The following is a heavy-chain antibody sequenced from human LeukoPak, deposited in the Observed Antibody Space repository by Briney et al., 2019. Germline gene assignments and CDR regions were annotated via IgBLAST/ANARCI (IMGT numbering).Heavy chain of an antibody. D-gene: IGHD4-23*01. J-gene: IGHJ6*02. CDR3: ARRSRSDYGGNVRNYGTDV. CDR1: GGSIRSYW. CDR2: IYYSGST. V-gene: IGHV4-59*08. Sequence: PSESLSLTCTVSGGSIRSYWWSWIRQPTGKGLEWIGYIYYSGSTNYNPSLKSRVTISVDTSKNQFSLKLSSVTAADTAVYYCARRSRSDYGGNVRNYGTDVWGQGTMVTVSS.